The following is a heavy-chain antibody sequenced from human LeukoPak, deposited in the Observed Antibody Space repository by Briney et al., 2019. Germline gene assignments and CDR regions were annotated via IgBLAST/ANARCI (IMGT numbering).Heavy chain of an antibody. D-gene: IGHD1-26*01. Sequence: PSETLSLTCTVSGGSLHNYYWSWIRQPPGKGLEWIGYIDYSGSTNYNPSLKSRVTISVDTSKNQFSLKLGSVTAADTAVYYCAREEALGSGSFDYWGQGTLVTVSS. CDR1: GGSLHNYY. CDR2: IDYSGST. J-gene: IGHJ4*02. CDR3: AREEALGSGSFDY. V-gene: IGHV4-59*01.